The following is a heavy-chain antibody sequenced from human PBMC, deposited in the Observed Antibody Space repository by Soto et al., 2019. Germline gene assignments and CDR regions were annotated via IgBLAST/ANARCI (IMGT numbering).Heavy chain of an antibody. CDR3: ARDHEHYYYYMDV. Sequence: QVQLVQSGAEVKQPGASVKVSCKASGYTFTRYGISWVRQAPGQGLEWMGWISANNDNTNYAQKLQGRVTMTTDTCTSTGYVELRSLRSDDTAVYDCARDHEHYYYYMDVWGKGSTGIVFS. J-gene: IGHJ6*03. CDR2: ISANNDNT. CDR1: GYTFTRYG. V-gene: IGHV1-18*01.